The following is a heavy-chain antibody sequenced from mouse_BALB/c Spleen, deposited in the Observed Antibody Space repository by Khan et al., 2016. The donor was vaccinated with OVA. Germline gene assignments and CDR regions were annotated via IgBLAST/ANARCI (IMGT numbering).Heavy chain of an antibody. CDR1: GFTFSTYG. J-gene: IGHJ3*01. CDR2: VSTGGHYT. CDR3: TRRAYYYDSEGFAY. V-gene: IGHV5-6*02. Sequence: EVMLVESGGDIVKPGGSLKLSCAASGFTFSTYGMSWVRQTPDKRLEWVATVSTGGHYTYYTDTVKGRFTISRDNAKNTLYLQMSSLRSEDTAMFDCTRRAYYYDSEGFAYWGQGTLVTVSA. D-gene: IGHD1-1*01.